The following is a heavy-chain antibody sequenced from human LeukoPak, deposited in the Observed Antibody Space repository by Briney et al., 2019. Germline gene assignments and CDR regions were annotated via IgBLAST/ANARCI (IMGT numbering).Heavy chain of an antibody. CDR3: ARDPGGYHDSRGYDY. CDR2: ISSSSNYI. V-gene: IGHV3-21*01. Sequence: PGGSLRLSCAASGFTFSRCSMNWVRQAPGKGLEWVSSISSSSNYIYYADSVKGRFTISRDNAKNSLYLQMNSLRVEDTAVYYCARDPGGYHDSRGYDYWGQGTLVTVSS. J-gene: IGHJ4*02. D-gene: IGHD3-22*01. CDR1: GFTFSRCS.